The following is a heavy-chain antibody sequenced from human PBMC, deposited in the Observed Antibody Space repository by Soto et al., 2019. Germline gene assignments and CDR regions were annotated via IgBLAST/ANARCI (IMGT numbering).Heavy chain of an antibody. V-gene: IGHV3-48*02. D-gene: IGHD2-21*02. CDR1: GFTFSSYS. J-gene: IGHJ6*02. CDR2: ISSSSSTM. Sequence: GGSRRLSCAASGFTFSSYSMNWVRQAPGKGLEWVSYISSSSSTMYYADSVKGRFTISRDNDKNSLYLQMNSLRDEDTAVYYCARVVTAIGRNYYYYYGMDVWGQGTTVTVSS. CDR3: ARVVTAIGRNYYYYYGMDV.